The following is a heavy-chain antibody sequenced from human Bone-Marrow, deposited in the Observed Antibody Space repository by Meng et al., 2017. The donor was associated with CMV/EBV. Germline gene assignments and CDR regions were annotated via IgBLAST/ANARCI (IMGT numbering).Heavy chain of an antibody. J-gene: IGHJ4*02. V-gene: IGHV1-58*01. CDR2: IVVGSGNT. Sequence: SVKVSCKASGFTFTSSAVQWVRQARGQRLEWIGWIVVGSGNTNYAQKFQERVTITRDMSTSTAYMELSSLRSEDTAVYYCAANDCSSTSCYFGKWGQGTLVTVAS. D-gene: IGHD2-2*01. CDR3: AANDCSSTSCYFGK. CDR1: GFTFTSSA.